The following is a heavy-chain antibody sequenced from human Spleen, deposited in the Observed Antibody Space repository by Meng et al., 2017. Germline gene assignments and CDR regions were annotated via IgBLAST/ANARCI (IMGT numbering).Heavy chain of an antibody. CDR1: GGSFSGYY. CDR2: INHSGST. V-gene: IGHV4-34*01. D-gene: IGHD2-2*01. J-gene: IGHJ5*02. Sequence: SETLSLTCSVSGGSFSGYYWSWIRQPPGKGLEWIGEINHSGSTNYNPSLKSRVTISVGTSKNQFSLKLSSVTAADTAVYYCAARYCSSTSCYENWFDPWGQGTLVTVSS. CDR3: AARYCSSTSCYENWFDP.